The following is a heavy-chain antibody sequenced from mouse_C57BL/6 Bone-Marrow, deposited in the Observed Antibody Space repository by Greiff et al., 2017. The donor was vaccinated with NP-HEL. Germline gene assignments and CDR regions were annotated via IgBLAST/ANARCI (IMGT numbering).Heavy chain of an antibody. J-gene: IGHJ1*03. CDR1: GFTFSSYA. V-gene: IGHV5-4*01. CDR3: ARDGYDGYFDV. CDR2: ISDGGSYT. D-gene: IGHD2-2*01. Sequence: EVKLQESGGGLVKPGGSLKLSCAASGFTFSSYAMSWVRQTPEKRLEWVATISDGGSYTYYPDNVKGRFTISRDNAKNNLYLQMSHLKSEDTAMYYCARDGYDGYFDVWGTGTTVTVSS.